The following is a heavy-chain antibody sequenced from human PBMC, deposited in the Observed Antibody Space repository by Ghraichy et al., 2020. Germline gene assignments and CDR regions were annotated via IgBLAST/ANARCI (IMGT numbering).Heavy chain of an antibody. V-gene: IGHV4-34*01. CDR3: ARRGNGYYFSSRNYVFYM. Sequence: SETLSLTCAVYGESFSPYYWSWIRQPPGKGLEWIGEINHSGSTNYNPSLKSRVTISVDTSKNKFSLKLSSVTAADTAVYSCARRGNGYYFSSRNYVFYMWQQGIMVIVSS. CDR2: INHSGST. CDR1: GESFSPYY. J-gene: IGHJ3*02. D-gene: IGHD3-10*01.